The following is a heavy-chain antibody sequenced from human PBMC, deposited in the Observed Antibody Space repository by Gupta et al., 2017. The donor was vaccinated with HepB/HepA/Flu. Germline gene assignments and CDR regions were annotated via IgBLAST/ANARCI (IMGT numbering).Heavy chain of an antibody. CDR2: IKQDGSEK. D-gene: IGHD4-17*01. Sequence: EVQLVESGGGLVQPGGSLRLSCAGSRFTFSPYWMTWVRQAPGKGLEWVANIKQDGSEKHYVDSVKGRFTISRDNAKNSLYLQMNSLRAEDTAVYYCARDGGTVTTNGGYYYGMDVWGQGTTVTVSS. CDR3: ARDGGTVTTNGGYYYGMDV. CDR1: RFTFSPYW. J-gene: IGHJ6*02. V-gene: IGHV3-7*01.